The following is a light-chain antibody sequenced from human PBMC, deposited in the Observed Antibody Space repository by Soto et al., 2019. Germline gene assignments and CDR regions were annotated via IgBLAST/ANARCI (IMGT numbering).Light chain of an antibody. CDR1: SGHSSYI. CDR3: ETWESSTQV. J-gene: IGLJ1*01. V-gene: IGLV4-60*02. Sequence: QLVLTQSSSASASLGSSVKLTCTLSSGHSSYIIAWHQQQPGKAPRYLMKLEGSGSYNKGSGVPDRFSGSSSGADRYLTISSLQFEDEADYYCETWESSTQVFGTGTKLTVL. CDR2: LEGSGSY.